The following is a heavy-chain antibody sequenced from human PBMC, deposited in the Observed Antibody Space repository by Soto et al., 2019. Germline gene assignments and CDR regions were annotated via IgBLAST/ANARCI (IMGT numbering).Heavy chain of an antibody. D-gene: IGHD2-21*01. CDR2: IYPGDSDT. CDR1: GYSFTSYW. Sequence: GESLKISCKGSGYSFTSYWIGWVRQMPGKGLEWMGIIYPGDSDTRYSPSFQGQVTISADKSISTAYLQWSSLKASDTAMYYCARGAYCGGDCYSYGMDVWGQGTTVTVSS. V-gene: IGHV5-51*01. J-gene: IGHJ6*02. CDR3: ARGAYCGGDCYSYGMDV.